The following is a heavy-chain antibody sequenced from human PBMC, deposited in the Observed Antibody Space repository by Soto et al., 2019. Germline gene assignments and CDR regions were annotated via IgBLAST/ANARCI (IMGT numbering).Heavy chain of an antibody. J-gene: IGHJ6*03. CDR2: ISAYNGNT. Sequence: ASVKVSCKATGYTFTSYGISWVRQAPGQGLEWMGWISAYNGNTNYAQKLQGRVTMTTDTSTSTAYMELRSLRSDDTAVYYRARLESGWTSSYYYYMDVWGKGTTVTVSS. V-gene: IGHV1-18*01. D-gene: IGHD3-22*01. CDR3: ARLESGWTSSYYYYMDV. CDR1: GYTFTSYG.